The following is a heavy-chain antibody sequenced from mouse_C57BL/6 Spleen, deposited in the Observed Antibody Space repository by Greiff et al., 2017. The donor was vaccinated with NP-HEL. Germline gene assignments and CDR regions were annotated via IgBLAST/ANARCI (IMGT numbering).Heavy chain of an antibody. CDR2: ISNGGGST. V-gene: IGHV5-12*01. J-gene: IGHJ4*01. CDR1: GFTFSDYY. CDR3: ARYGYDGDYAMDY. Sequence: EVMLVESGGGLVQPGGSLKLSCAASGFTFSDYYMYWVRQTPEKRLEWVAYISNGGGSTYYPDTVKGRFTISRDNAKNTLYLQMSRLKSEDTAMYYCARYGYDGDYAMDYWGQGTSVTVSS. D-gene: IGHD2-2*01.